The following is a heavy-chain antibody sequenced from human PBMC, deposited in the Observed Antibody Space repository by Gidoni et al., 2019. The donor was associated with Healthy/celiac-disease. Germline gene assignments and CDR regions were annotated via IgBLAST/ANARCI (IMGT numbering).Heavy chain of an antibody. Sequence: GQGLEWMGGIIPIFGTANYAQKFQGRVTITADESTSTAYMELSSLRSEDTAVYYCAFSVEDYPQRSYYGMDVWGQGTTVTVSS. D-gene: IGHD4-17*01. V-gene: IGHV1-69*01. CDR2: IIPIFGTA. J-gene: IGHJ6*02. CDR3: AFSVEDYPQRSYYGMDV.